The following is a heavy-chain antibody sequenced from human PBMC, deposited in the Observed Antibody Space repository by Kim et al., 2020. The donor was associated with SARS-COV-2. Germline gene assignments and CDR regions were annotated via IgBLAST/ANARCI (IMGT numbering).Heavy chain of an antibody. Sequence: SETLSLTCAVYGGSFSGYYWSWIRQPPGKGLEWIGEINHSGSTNYNPSLKSRVTISVDTSKNQFSLKLSSVTAAATAVYYCASRGYQLLRDYWGQGTLVTVSS. CDR1: GGSFSGYY. V-gene: IGHV4-34*01. D-gene: IGHD2-2*01. J-gene: IGHJ4*02. CDR2: INHSGST. CDR3: ASRGYQLLRDY.